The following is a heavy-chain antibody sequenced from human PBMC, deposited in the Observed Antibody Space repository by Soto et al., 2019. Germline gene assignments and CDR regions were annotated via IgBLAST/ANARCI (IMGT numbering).Heavy chain of an antibody. V-gene: IGHV4-31*03. Sequence: PSETLSLTCTVSGGSISSGGYYWSWIRQHPGKGLEWIGYIYHSGSTYYNPSLRSRVAISVDMSKNQFSLKLSSVTAADTAVYFCARAGDYGNWFDPWGQGTLVTVSS. CDR2: IYHSGST. CDR1: GGSISSGGYY. J-gene: IGHJ5*02. D-gene: IGHD4-17*01. CDR3: ARAGDYGNWFDP.